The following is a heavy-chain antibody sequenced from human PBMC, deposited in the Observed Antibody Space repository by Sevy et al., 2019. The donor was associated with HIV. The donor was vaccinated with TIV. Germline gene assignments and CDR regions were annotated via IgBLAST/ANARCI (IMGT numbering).Heavy chain of an antibody. CDR1: GGTFSSYG. Sequence: SVNVSCKASGGTFSSYGINWVRQAPGQGLEWMGRSIPIFVTPNYAQKFQGRVTITADESTSTAYMELSSLRSEDTAVYYCARDLGPAAILDAFDIWGQGTMVTVSS. V-gene: IGHV1-69*13. CDR2: SIPIFVTP. D-gene: IGHD2-2*02. CDR3: ARDLGPAAILDAFDI. J-gene: IGHJ3*02.